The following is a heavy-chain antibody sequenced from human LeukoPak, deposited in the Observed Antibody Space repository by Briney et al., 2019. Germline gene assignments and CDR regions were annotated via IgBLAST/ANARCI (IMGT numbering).Heavy chain of an antibody. Sequence: ASVKVSCKASGYTFTSYDINWVRQATGQGLEWMGWMNPNSGNTGYAQKFRGRVTMTRNTSISTAYMELSSLRSEDTAVYYCARGVDSSGYYAIDYWGQGTLVTVSS. D-gene: IGHD3-22*01. J-gene: IGHJ4*02. CDR2: MNPNSGNT. V-gene: IGHV1-8*01. CDR3: ARGVDSSGYYAIDY. CDR1: GYTFTSYD.